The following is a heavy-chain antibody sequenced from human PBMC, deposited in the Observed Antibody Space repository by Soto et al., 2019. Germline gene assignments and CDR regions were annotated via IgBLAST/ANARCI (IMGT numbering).Heavy chain of an antibody. J-gene: IGHJ4*02. CDR3: ATFDLVPGTPKYDY. Sequence: ASVKVSCKVSGYTLTELSMHWVRQAPGKGLEWMGGFDPEDGETIYAQKFQGRVTMTEDTSTDTAYMELSSLRSEDTAVYYCATFDLVPGTPKYDYWGQGRLVTVS. CDR2: FDPEDGET. V-gene: IGHV1-24*01. CDR1: GYTLTELS. D-gene: IGHD6-13*01.